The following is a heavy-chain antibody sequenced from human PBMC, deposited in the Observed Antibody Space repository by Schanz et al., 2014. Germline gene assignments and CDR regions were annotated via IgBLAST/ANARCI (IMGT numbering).Heavy chain of an antibody. Sequence: QVQLVQSGSEVKKPGASVKVSCKASGYTFPSYGISWVRQAPGQGLEWMGWINPNSGDTNYAQKFQGRVTMTRDTSTSTAYMELSRLRSDDTAIYYCARAPTGYGMDVWGQGTTVTVSS. V-gene: IGHV1-2*02. CDR3: ARAPTGYGMDV. CDR2: INPNSGDT. J-gene: IGHJ6*02. CDR1: GYTFPSYG.